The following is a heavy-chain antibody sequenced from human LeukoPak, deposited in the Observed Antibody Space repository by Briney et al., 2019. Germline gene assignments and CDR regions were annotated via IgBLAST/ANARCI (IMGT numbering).Heavy chain of an antibody. V-gene: IGHV3-23*01. CDR2: LSYSGAT. D-gene: IGHD3-22*01. J-gene: IGHJ4*02. Sequence: GGSLRLSCVVSELNFNKFPMNWVRQAPGKGLEWISTLSYSGATHYSDSVKGRFTISRDNSKNTVYLQMNSLRPEDTANYFCAKDFDSGGSFDGDHSWGQGTLVTVSS. CDR3: AKDFDSGGSFDGDHS. CDR1: ELNFNKFP.